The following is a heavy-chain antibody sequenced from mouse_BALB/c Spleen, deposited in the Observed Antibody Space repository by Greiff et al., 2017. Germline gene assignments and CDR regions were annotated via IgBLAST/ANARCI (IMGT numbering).Heavy chain of an antibody. D-gene: IGHD1-2*01. CDR3: AREGTTATPYAMDY. CDR1: GFSLTSYG. J-gene: IGHJ4*01. V-gene: IGHV2-9*02. CDR2: IWAGGST. Sequence: VQLQQSGPGLVAPSQSLSITCTVSGFSLTSYGVHWVRQPPGKGLEWLGVIWAGGSTNYNSALMSRLSISKDNSKSQVFLKMNSLQTDDTAMYYCAREGTTATPYAMDYWGQGTSVTVSS.